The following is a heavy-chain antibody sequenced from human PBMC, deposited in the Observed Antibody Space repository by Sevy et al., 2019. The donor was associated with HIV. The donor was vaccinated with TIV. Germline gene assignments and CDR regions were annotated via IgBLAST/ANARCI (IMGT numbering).Heavy chain of an antibody. Sequence: ASVKVSCRASGYTFRSYGISWVRQAPGQGLEWMGWISPYTGDTDFAQKVQGRISMTSDKSTSTAYMELRGMRADDTDVYYCARDKPQGVVVLPGAMWGGVDYWGQGTLVTVSS. J-gene: IGHJ4*02. D-gene: IGHD2-2*01. CDR2: ISPYTGDT. V-gene: IGHV1-18*01. CDR1: GYTFRSYG. CDR3: ARDKPQGVVVLPGAMWGGVDY.